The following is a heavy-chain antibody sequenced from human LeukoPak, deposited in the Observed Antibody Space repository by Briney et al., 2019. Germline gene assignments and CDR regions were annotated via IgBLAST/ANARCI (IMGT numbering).Heavy chain of an antibody. Sequence: ASVKVSCKASGYTFNSHGISWVRPAPGQGLEWMGWISVYNGNTNYAQKLQGRVAMTTDTSTSIAYMELRSLRSDDTAVYYCARAGYCSGGSCLNWFDAWGQGTLVTVSS. J-gene: IGHJ5*02. D-gene: IGHD2-15*01. CDR2: ISVYNGNT. CDR3: ARAGYCSGGSCLNWFDA. V-gene: IGHV1-18*01. CDR1: GYTFNSHG.